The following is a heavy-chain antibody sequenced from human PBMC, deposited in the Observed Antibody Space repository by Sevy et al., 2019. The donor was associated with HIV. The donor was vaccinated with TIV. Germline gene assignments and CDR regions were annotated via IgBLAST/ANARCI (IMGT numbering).Heavy chain of an antibody. D-gene: IGHD3-22*01. CDR3: ARDTLLDYYDSSGSSWFDS. CDR2: ISAYNGNT. V-gene: IGHV1-18*01. J-gene: IGHJ5*01. CDR1: GYTFSNYG. Sequence: ASVKVSCKASGYTFSNYGITWVRQAPGQGLEWMGWISAYNGNTKYSQNFQDRVTMTTDTSTSTAYMGLRSLRSDDTAVYYCARDTLLDYYDSSGSSWFDSWGQGVLVTVSS.